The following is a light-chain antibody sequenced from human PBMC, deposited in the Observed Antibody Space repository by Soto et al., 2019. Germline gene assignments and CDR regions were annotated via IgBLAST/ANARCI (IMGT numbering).Light chain of an antibody. CDR3: CSYAGSSTGV. CDR2: EGS. V-gene: IGLV2-23*01. J-gene: IGLJ3*02. Sequence: QSVLTQPASVSGSPGQSITISCTGTSSDVGSYNLVAWYQQHPGKAPKLMIYEGSKRPSGVSNRFSGSKSGNTASLTISGLQADDEADYYCCSYAGSSTGVFGGGTKVTVL. CDR1: SSDVGSYNL.